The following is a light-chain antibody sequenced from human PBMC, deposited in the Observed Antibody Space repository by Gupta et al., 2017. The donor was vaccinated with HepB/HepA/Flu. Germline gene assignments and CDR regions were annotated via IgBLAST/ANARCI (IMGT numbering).Light chain of an antibody. V-gene: IGLV3-25*03. CDR3: QSADSSGTYPV. CDR2: KDS. Sequence: SYEMTQPPSVSVSPGQTARITCSGDALPKQYAYWYQQKPGQAPALVIYKDSGRPSGIPERFSGTSSGTTVTLTSSGVQAEDEADYCCQSADSSGTYPVFGGGTKLTVL. CDR1: ALPKQY. J-gene: IGLJ2*01.